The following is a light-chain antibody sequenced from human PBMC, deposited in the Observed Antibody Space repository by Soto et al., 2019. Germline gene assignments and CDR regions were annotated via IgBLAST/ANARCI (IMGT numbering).Light chain of an antibody. CDR3: YSTDSSGNHRGV. CDR1: ALPKKY. V-gene: IGLV3-10*01. CDR2: EDS. J-gene: IGLJ2*01. Sequence: SYELTQPPSVSVSPGQTARITCSGAALPKKYAYWYQQKSGQAPVLVIYEDSKRPSGIPERFSGSSSGTMATLTISGAQVEDEADYYCYSTDSSGNHRGVFGGGTQLTVL.